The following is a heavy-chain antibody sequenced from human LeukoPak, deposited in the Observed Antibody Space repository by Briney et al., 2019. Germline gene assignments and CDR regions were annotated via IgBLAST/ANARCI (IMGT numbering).Heavy chain of an antibody. D-gene: IGHD6-13*01. J-gene: IGHJ6*02. CDR2: IYYSGST. CDR1: GGSISSSSYY. V-gene: IGHV4-39*07. Sequence: SETLSLTCTVSGGSISSSSYYWGWIRQPPGKGLEWIGSIYYSGSTYYNPSLKSRVTISVDTSKNQFSLKLSSVTAADTAVYYCARRAAAGGYYYGMDVWGQGTTVTVSS. CDR3: ARRAAAGGYYYGMDV.